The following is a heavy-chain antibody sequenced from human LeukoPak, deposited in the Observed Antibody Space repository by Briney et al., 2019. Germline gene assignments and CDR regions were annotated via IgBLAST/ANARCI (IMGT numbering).Heavy chain of an antibody. V-gene: IGHV3-23*01. J-gene: IGHJ4*02. Sequence: GGSLRLSCAASGFTVSSKYMSWVRQPPGRRLEWVSTITTTVGDTHYADSVKGRFTVSRDDSKGTLFLQMNSLRAEDTGVYYCAKRPYGSGGGHFDHWGQGTLAIVSS. D-gene: IGHD3-10*01. CDR2: ITTTVGDT. CDR1: GFTVSSKY. CDR3: AKRPYGSGGGHFDH.